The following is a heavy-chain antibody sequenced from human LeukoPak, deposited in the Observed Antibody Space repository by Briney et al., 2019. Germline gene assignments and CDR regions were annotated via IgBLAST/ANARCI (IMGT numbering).Heavy chain of an antibody. Sequence: GASVKVSCKASGYTFTSYYMHWVRQAPGQGLEWMGGIIPIFGTANYAQKFQGRVTITADESTSTAYMELSSLRSEDTAVYYCARNPYYYDSSGFVYYYYGMDVWGQGTTVTVSS. V-gene: IGHV1-69*13. CDR2: IIPIFGTA. CDR1: GYTFTSYY. J-gene: IGHJ6*02. D-gene: IGHD3-22*01. CDR3: ARNPYYYDSSGFVYYYYGMDV.